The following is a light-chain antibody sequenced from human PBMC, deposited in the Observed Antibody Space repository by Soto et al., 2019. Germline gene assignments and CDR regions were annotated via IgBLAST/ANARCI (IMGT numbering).Light chain of an antibody. CDR3: SSYTSSSTL. V-gene: IGLV2-14*01. CDR1: SSDVGGYNY. CDR2: AVT. J-gene: IGLJ1*01. Sequence: SVLTQPASVSGSPGQSITISCTGTSSDVGGYNYVSWYQQHPAKAPKLMIYAVTDRPSGVSSRFSGSKSGNTASLTISGLQAVDEADYYCSSYTSSSTLFGTGTKVTVL.